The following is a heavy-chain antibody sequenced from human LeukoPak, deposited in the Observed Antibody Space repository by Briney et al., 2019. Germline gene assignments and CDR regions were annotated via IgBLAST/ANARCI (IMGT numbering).Heavy chain of an antibody. J-gene: IGHJ6*03. D-gene: IGHD3-10*01. CDR1: GGSFSGYY. V-gene: IGHV4-34*01. CDR3: ARVRESYYYGSGSGYYYMDV. CDR2: INHSGST. Sequence: SETLSLTCAVYGGSFSGYYWSWIRQPPGKGLEWIGEINHSGSTNYNPSLKGRVTISVDTSKNQFSLKLSSVTAADTAVYYCARVRESYYYGSGSGYYYMDVWGKGTTVTVSS.